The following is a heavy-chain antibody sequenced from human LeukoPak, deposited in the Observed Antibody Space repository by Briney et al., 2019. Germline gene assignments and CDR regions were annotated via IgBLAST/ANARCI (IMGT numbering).Heavy chain of an antibody. CDR1: GGSISSYF. V-gene: IGHV4-4*07. CDR2: IHSSGTT. CDR3: AVDGAEVYGRAFDY. J-gene: IGHJ4*02. D-gene: IGHD3-10*01. Sequence: SETLSLTCNVSGGSISSYFWTWIRQPAGKVLEWIGRIHSSGTTNYHSSLRARLSIPVDSPKKQFSLKLTSVTARATAGYFLAVDGAEVYGRAFDYWGQGTLVSVSS.